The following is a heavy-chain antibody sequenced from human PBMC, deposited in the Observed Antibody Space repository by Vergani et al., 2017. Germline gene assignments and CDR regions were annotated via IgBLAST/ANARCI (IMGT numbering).Heavy chain of an antibody. Sequence: EVQLLESGGGLVQPGGSLRLSCAASGFTFSSYAMSWVRQAPGKGLEWVSAISGSGGSTYYADSVKGRFTISRDNSKNTLYLQMNSLRAEDTAVYYCARGSLGSSRNRGAFDIWGQGTMVTVSS. J-gene: IGHJ3*02. D-gene: IGHD6-13*01. CDR1: GFTFSSYA. V-gene: IGHV3-23*01. CDR2: ISGSGGST. CDR3: ARGSLGSSRNRGAFDI.